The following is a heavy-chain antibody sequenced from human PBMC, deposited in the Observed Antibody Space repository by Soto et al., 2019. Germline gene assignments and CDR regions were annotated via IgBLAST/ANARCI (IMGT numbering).Heavy chain of an antibody. V-gene: IGHV4-4*02. CDR1: GGSVRSNNW. CDR3: GCRIEDISYDYYGMDV. CDR2: IHHREST. Sequence: SETLSLTCAVSGGSVRSNNWGFWVRHPPGKGLEWIGEIHHRESTNLNPSLKSRVTISVDRSKNEFSLKVKSVTAADTAVYYCGCRIEDISYDYYGMDVWGQGTTVTVSS. J-gene: IGHJ6*02. D-gene: IGHD2-15*01.